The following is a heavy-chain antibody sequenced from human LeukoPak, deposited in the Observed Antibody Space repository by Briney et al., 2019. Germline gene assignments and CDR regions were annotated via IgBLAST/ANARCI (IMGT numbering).Heavy chain of an antibody. CDR2: IKQDGSEK. Sequence: GGSLRLSCAASAFTFSSYWMSWVRQAPGKGLEWVANIKQDGSEKYYVDSVKGRFTISRDNAKNSLYLQMNSLKAEDTAVYYCAREPTYSSSWYTTCDYWGPGTLVTVSS. D-gene: IGHD6-13*01. CDR1: AFTFSSYW. V-gene: IGHV3-7*01. J-gene: IGHJ4*02. CDR3: AREPTYSSSWYTTCDY.